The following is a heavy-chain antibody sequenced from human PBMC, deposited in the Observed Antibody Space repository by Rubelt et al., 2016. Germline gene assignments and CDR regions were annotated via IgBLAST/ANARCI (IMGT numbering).Heavy chain of an antibody. V-gene: IGHV4-38-2*02. Sequence: QVQLQESGPGLVKPSETLSLTCTVSGGSVSSNYYWGWIRQTPGKGLEWIGSISHGGNTYYNPSLKSRITMSVDTSKNQFSLHLCSGTAADTAVYYGARVGSSSTWYYYYAMDVWGQGTTVTVSS. CDR2: ISHGGNT. D-gene: IGHD6-13*01. J-gene: IGHJ6*02. CDR1: GGSVSSNYY. CDR3: ARVGSSSTWYYYYAMDV.